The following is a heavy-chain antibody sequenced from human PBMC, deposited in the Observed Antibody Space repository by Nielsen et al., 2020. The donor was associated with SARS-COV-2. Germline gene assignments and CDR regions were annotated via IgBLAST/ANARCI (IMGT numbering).Heavy chain of an antibody. CDR3: ARQGGVYSGYGRWKQGAFDY. J-gene: IGHJ4*02. V-gene: IGHV4-39*01. CDR2: IYYSGST. D-gene: IGHD5-12*01. Sequence: WIRQPPGKGLEWIGYIYYSGSTYYNPSLKSRVTISVDTSKNQFSLKLSSVTAADTAVYYCARQGGVYSGYGRWKQGAFDYWGQGTLVTVSS.